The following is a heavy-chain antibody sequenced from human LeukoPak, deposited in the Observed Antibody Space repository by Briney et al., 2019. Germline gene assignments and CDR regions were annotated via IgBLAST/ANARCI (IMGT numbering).Heavy chain of an antibody. CDR2: ISSGSSYI. D-gene: IGHD3-10*01. CDR3: ARLTGNYGDY. CDR1: GFTFSSYS. V-gene: IGHV3-21*01. J-gene: IGHJ4*02. Sequence: GGSLRLSCAASGFTFSSYSMNWARQAPGKGLEWVSSISSGSSYIYYADSVKGRFTISRENAKNSLYLQMGSLRAEDTAVYYCARLTGNYGDYWGQGTLVTVSS.